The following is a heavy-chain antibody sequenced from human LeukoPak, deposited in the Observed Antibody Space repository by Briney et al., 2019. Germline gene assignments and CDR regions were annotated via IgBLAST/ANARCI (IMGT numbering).Heavy chain of an antibody. Sequence: ASVKVSCKASGYTFTNYDINWVRQATGQGLEWMGYKNPNSGNSAYAQKFQGRVTIATDASITTAYMELSGLRSEDTALYYCAREGLDYWGQGTLVTVSS. V-gene: IGHV1-8*01. J-gene: IGHJ4*02. CDR2: KNPNSGNS. CDR3: AREGLDY. CDR1: GYTFTNYD.